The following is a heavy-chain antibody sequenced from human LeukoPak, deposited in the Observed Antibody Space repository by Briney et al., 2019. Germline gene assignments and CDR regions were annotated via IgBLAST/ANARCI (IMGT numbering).Heavy chain of an antibody. J-gene: IGHJ6*03. V-gene: IGHV3-21*01. CDR2: ISSSSSYI. D-gene: IGHD4/OR15-4a*01. CDR1: GFTFSSYS. CDR3: AKGVPGYYYYYMDV. Sequence: GGSLRLSCAASGFTFSSYSMNWVRQAPGKGLEWVSSISSSSSYIYYADSVKGRFTISRDNAKNSLYLQMNSLRAEDTAVYYCAKGVPGYYYYYMDVWGKGTTVTISS.